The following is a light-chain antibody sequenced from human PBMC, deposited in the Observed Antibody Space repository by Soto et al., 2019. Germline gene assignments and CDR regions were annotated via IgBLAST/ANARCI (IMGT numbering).Light chain of an antibody. V-gene: IGKV1-5*03. CDR2: KAS. J-gene: IGKJ2*01. CDR3: QHYNDYSPYT. Sequence: DIQMTQSPSTLSASVGDRVTITCRASQTISNSLAWYQQKPGKAPKLLIYKASSLKSGVPSRFSGRGSGTEFTLTISSLQPDDFATYYCQHYNDYSPYTFGQGTKLEIK. CDR1: QTISNS.